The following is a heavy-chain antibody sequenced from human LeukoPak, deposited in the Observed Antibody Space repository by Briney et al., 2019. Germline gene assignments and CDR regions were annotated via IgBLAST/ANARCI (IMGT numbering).Heavy chain of an antibody. D-gene: IGHD3-22*01. V-gene: IGHV3-23*01. Sequence: GGSLRLSCAASGFTLSSYAMSWVRQAPGKGLEWVSAISVSGNTYHADSVKGRFTISRDNAKNSLYLQMNSLRAEDTAVYYCARDLYDRSGYYYVYFDYWGQGTLVTVSS. CDR1: GFTLSSYA. CDR3: ARDLYDRSGYYYVYFDY. CDR2: ISVSGNT. J-gene: IGHJ4*02.